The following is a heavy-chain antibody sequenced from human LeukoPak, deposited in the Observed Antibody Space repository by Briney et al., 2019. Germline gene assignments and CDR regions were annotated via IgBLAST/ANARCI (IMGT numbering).Heavy chain of an antibody. D-gene: IGHD3-10*01. V-gene: IGHV3-74*01. J-gene: IGHJ6*03. CDR1: GFTFSSYW. CDR2: INNDGSST. Sequence: GGSLRLSCAASGFTFSSYWMQWVRQAPGKGLVWVSRINNDGSSTSYADSVKGRFTISRDNAKNTLYLQMNSLRADDTAVYYCSREVGYYFYYMDVWGQGTTVTVSS. CDR3: SREVGYYFYYMDV.